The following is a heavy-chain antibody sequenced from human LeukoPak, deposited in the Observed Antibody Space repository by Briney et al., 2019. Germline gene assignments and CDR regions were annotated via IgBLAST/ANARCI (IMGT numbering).Heavy chain of an antibody. D-gene: IGHD3-22*01. CDR3: ARSSAYYYDSSGYYQDY. CDR2: IIPISGTA. CDR1: GGTFSSYA. V-gene: IGHV1-69*05. J-gene: IGHJ4*02. Sequence: SVKASCKASGGTFSSYAISWVRQAPGQGLEWMGRIIPISGTANYAQKFQGRVTITTDESTSTAYMELSSLRSEDTAVYYCARSSAYYYDSSGYYQDYWGQGTLVTVSS.